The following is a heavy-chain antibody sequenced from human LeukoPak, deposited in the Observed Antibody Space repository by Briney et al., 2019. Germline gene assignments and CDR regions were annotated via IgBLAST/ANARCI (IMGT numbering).Heavy chain of an antibody. V-gene: IGHV3-48*04. CDR2: ITSSSTV. CDR3: ARDYCSGPKCYFIDY. J-gene: IGHJ4*02. Sequence: GGSLRLSCAASGFTFSNYSMNWVRQAPGKGLEWVSYITSSSTVYYAGSVRGRFTISRDNAKNSLFLQMNSLRGEVTAVYYCARDYCSGPKCYFIDYWGQGALVTVSS. CDR1: GFTFSNYS. D-gene: IGHD2-15*01.